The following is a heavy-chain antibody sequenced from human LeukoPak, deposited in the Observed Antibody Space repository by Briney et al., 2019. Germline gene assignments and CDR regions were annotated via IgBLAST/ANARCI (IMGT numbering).Heavy chain of an antibody. CDR2: ISHDGSDK. Sequence: GGSLRLSCAASGFTFGSYGMHWVRQAPGKGLEWVAIISHDGSDKYYADSVKGRFTISRDNSKNTLHLQMNSLRAEDTAVYYCVQRGGLDYWGQGTLVTVSS. V-gene: IGHV3-30*19. CDR1: GFTFGSYG. CDR3: VQRGGLDY. J-gene: IGHJ4*02. D-gene: IGHD3-16*01.